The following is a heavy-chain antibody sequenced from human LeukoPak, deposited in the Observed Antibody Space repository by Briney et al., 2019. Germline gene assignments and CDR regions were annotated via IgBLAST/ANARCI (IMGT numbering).Heavy chain of an antibody. CDR2: INDDGSFR. CDR1: GITFSGAW. V-gene: IGHV3-74*01. D-gene: IGHD3-10*01. CDR3: ARVSGPGMNEYYHL. Sequence: GGSLRLSCAASGITFSGAWMHWVRQAPGKGLVWVSRINDDGSFRRYANSVKGRFTIPRDNAKNTLFLQMDSLRAEDTAVYYCARVSGPGMNEYYHLWGQGTLVTVSS. J-gene: IGHJ1*01.